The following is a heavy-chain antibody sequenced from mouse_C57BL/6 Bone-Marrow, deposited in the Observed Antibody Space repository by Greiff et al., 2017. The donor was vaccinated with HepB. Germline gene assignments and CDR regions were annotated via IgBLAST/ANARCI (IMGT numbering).Heavy chain of an antibody. Sequence: VQLQQPGAELVKPGASVKMSCKASGYTFTSYWITWVKQRPGQGLEWIGDIYPGSGSTNYNEKFKSKATLTVDTASSTAYMQLSSLTSEDSAVYYCAREIPYYYAYYFDYWGQGTTLTVSS. D-gene: IGHD1-1*01. CDR2: IYPGSGST. CDR1: GYTFTSYW. J-gene: IGHJ2*01. CDR3: AREIPYYYAYYFDY. V-gene: IGHV1-55*01.